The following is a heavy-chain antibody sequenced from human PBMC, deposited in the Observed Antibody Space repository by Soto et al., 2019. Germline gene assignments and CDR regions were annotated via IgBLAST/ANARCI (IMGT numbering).Heavy chain of an antibody. V-gene: IGHV4-30-4*01. CDR1: GGSISSGDYY. CDR2: IYYSGST. D-gene: IGHD3-10*01. J-gene: IGHJ4*02. CDR3: ARAQGSGFLVS. Sequence: QVQLQESGPGLVKPSQTLSLTCTVSGGSISSGDYYWSWIRQPPGKGLELIGYIYYSGSTYSNPYLTSRFSISVDTPKNQFSLKLSSVPAADTAVYYCARAQGSGFLVSWGQGTLVTVSS.